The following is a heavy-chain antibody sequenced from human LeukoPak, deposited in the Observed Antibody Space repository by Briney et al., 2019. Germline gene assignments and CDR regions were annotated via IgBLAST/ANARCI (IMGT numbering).Heavy chain of an antibody. J-gene: IGHJ4*02. CDR3: VSAIRGSPIDY. D-gene: IGHD3-10*01. CDR2: IETDGSET. V-gene: IGHV3-7*01. Sequence: AGGSLRLSCAASGFSFSNYWMGWVRQAPGKGLACVANIETDGSETYYVDSVKGRFTISRDNAKNSLFLQMNSLRAEDTAIYYCVSAIRGSPIDYWGQGTLVSVPS. CDR1: GFSFSNYW.